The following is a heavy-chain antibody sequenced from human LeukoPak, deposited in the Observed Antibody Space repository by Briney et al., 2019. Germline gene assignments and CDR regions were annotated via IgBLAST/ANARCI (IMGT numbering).Heavy chain of an antibody. CDR3: ARTPMGIPLDS. J-gene: IGHJ4*02. CDR2: IKEDGSRK. Sequence: GGSLRLSCAASGFTFSSHWMSWVRQAPGKGLEWMANIKEDGSRKYYVDSVKGRFTISRDNSKNSLYLQMNSLRAEDTAVFYCARTPMGIPLDSWGQGTLVTVSS. CDR1: GFTFSSHW. D-gene: IGHD3-10*01. V-gene: IGHV3-7*03.